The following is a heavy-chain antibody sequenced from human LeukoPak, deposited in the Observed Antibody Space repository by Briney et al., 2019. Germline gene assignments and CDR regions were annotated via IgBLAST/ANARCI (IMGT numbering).Heavy chain of an antibody. CDR3: ARLRSYVWGSYRYTGFGY. D-gene: IGHD3-16*02. V-gene: IGHV4-34*01. J-gene: IGHJ4*02. CDR1: GGSFSGYY. Sequence: SETLSLTCAVYGGSFSGYYWSWIRQPPGKGLEWIGEINHSGSTNYNPSLKSRVTISVDTSKNQFSLKLSSVTAADTAVYYCARLRSYVWGSYRYTGFGYWGQGTLVTVSS. CDR2: INHSGST.